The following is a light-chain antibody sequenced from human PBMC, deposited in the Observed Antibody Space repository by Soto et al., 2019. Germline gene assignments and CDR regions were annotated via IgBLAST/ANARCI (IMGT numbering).Light chain of an antibody. CDR2: DVS. CDR1: QSISR. Sequence: DIQMTQSPSTLSASVGDRVTITCRASQSISRLAWYQQKPGKAPKLLIYDVSSLESGVPSRFSGSGSGTEFTLTISSLQPGDFATYYCLNSVYTVGQGTKVEIK. J-gene: IGKJ2*01. V-gene: IGKV1-5*01. CDR3: LNSVYT.